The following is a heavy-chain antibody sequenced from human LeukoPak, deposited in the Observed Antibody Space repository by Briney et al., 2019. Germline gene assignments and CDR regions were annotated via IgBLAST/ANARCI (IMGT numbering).Heavy chain of an antibody. D-gene: IGHD2-2*01. CDR1: GYTFTSYD. CDR2: MNPNSGST. CDR3: ARVLGYCSSTSCYGGWFDP. J-gene: IGHJ5*02. V-gene: IGHV1-8*03. Sequence: ASVKVSCKASGYTFTSYDINWVRQATGQGLEWMGWMNPNSGSTGYAQKFQGRVTITRNTSISTAYMELSSLRSEDTAVYYCARVLGYCSSTSCYGGWFDPWGQGTLVTVSS.